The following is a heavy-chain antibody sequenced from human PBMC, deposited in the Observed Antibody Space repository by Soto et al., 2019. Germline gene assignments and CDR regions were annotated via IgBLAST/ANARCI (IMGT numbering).Heavy chain of an antibody. CDR1: GFTFDDYG. J-gene: IGHJ4*02. V-gene: IGHV3-20*04. Sequence: EVQLVESGGGVVRPGGSLRLSCAASGFTFDDYGMSWVRQAPGKGLEWVSGINWNGGSTGYADSVKGRFIISRDNAKNSLYLQMNSLRAEDTALYYCARTTHYYDSSEIPLYWGQGTLVTVSS. CDR2: INWNGGST. D-gene: IGHD3-22*01. CDR3: ARTTHYYDSSEIPLY.